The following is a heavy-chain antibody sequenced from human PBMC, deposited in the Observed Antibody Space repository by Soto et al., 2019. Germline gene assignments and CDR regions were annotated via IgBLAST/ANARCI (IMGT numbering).Heavy chain of an antibody. CDR1: GFTFRSYS. CDR3: ARVTASGEYASADFQD. D-gene: IGHD4-17*01. Sequence: EVQLVESGGGLVQPGGSLRLSCAASGFTFRSYSMNWVRQPPGKGLEWVSYISSSGNRIQYADSAEGRFTISRDNAKRSLYLQMNSLRDEDTAMYYCARVTASGEYASADFQDWGQGTLVAVSS. CDR2: ISSSGNRI. J-gene: IGHJ1*01. V-gene: IGHV3-48*02.